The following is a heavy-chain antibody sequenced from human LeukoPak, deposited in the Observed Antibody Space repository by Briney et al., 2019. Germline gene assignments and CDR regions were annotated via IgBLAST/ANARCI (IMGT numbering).Heavy chain of an antibody. CDR2: ISYDGSDK. J-gene: IGHJ4*02. D-gene: IGHD6-19*01. CDR3: ARAVYRSGGYYFDY. Sequence: PGGSLRLSCAASGFTFSSYAMQWVRQAPGKGLEWVAVISYDGSDKNYADSVKGRFTISRDNFKNTLYLQMNSLRADDTAVYYCARAVYRSGGYYFDYWGQGTLVIVSS. CDR1: GFTFSSYA. V-gene: IGHV3-30*04.